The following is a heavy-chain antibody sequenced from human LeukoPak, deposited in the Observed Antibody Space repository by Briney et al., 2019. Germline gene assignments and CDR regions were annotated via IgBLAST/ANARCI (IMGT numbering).Heavy chain of an antibody. Sequence: PGGSLRLSCAASGFTFSSYGMHWVRQAPGKGLEWVAVIWYDGSNKYYADSVKGRFTISRDNAKNSLYLQMNSLRADDTALYYCARSRGDFWGQGTLVTVSS. CDR2: IWYDGSNK. J-gene: IGHJ4*02. CDR3: ARSRGDF. V-gene: IGHV3-33*01. CDR1: GFTFSSYG.